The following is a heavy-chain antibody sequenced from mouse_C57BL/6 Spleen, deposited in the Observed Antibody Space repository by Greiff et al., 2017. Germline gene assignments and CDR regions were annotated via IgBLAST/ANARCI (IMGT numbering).Heavy chain of an antibody. D-gene: IGHD2-1*01. V-gene: IGHV1-39*01. J-gene: IGHJ3*01. Sequence: VQLQQSGPELVKPGASVKISCKASGYSFTNYNMNWVKQSNGKSLEWIGVINPNYGTTSYNQKFKGKATLPVDQSSSTAYMQLNSLTSEDSAVYYCASENYGNYSAWFAYWGQGTLVTVSA. CDR3: ASENYGNYSAWFAY. CDR2: INPNYGTT. CDR1: GYSFTNYN.